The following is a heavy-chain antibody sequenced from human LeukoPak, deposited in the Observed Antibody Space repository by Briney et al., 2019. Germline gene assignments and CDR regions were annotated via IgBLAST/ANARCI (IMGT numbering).Heavy chain of an antibody. Sequence: PGGSLRLSCTASGFTFGDYAMSWVRQAPGKGLEWVAVIWYDGSNKYYADSVKGRFTISRDNSKNTLYLQMNSLRAEDTAVYYCARDLWFGELLYWGQGTLVTVSS. CDR3: ARDLWFGELLY. CDR1: GFTFGDYA. D-gene: IGHD3-10*01. CDR2: IWYDGSNK. V-gene: IGHV3-33*01. J-gene: IGHJ4*02.